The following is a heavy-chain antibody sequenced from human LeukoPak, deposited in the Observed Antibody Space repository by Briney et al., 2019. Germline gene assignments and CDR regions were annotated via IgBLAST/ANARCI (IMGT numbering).Heavy chain of an antibody. D-gene: IGHD3-9*01. CDR2: IDHIGST. J-gene: IGHJ3*02. CDR1: GGSFSGYY. Sequence: SETLSLTCAVYGGSFSGYYWSWIRQPPGKGLEWIGEIDHIGSTNYNPSLKSRVTISVDTSKNQFSLKLSSVTAADTAVYYCARGGGYDILTGYYFVGSARYAFDIWGQGTMVTVSS. CDR3: ARGGGYDILTGYYFVGSARYAFDI. V-gene: IGHV4-34*01.